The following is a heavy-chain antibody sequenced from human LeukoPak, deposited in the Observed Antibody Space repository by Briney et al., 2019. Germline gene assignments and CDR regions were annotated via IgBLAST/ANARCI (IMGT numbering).Heavy chain of an antibody. J-gene: IGHJ3*01. CDR3: ARSSYSSSSSV. Sequence: GGSLRLSCAVSGSTFSGFWMSWSRQAPGKGLEWVASINSDGSEGYYADVVKGRFTISRDNAKNSLYLQINSLRAEDTAVYYCARSSYSSSSSVWGQGTMVTVSS. V-gene: IGHV3-7*03. CDR1: GSTFSGFW. D-gene: IGHD6-6*01. CDR2: INSDGSEG.